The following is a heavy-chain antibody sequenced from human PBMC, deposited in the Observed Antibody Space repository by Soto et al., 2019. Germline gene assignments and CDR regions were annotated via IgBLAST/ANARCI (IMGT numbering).Heavy chain of an antibody. CDR3: ARQRGGDAFAL. Sequence: ASVKVSCKASGYTFTAYRIHWVRQAPGQGLERMGIINPNTGGANYAQTFQDWVTMTSDTSISTAYLELSRLKSDDTAMYYCARQRGGDAFALWVQGTMVTVSS. V-gene: IGHV1-2*04. CDR1: GYTFTAYR. J-gene: IGHJ3*01. D-gene: IGHD3-16*01. CDR2: INPNTGGA.